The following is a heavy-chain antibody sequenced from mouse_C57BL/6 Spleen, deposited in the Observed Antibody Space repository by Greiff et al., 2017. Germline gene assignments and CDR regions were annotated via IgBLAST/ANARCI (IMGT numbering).Heavy chain of an antibody. CDR3: ARDYGSRAMDY. D-gene: IGHD1-1*01. CDR1: GYTFTDYN. CDR2: INPNNGGT. Sequence: EVKLQQSGPELVKPGASVKIPCKASGYTFTDYNMDWVKQSHGKSLEWIGDINPNNGGTSYNQKFKGKATLTVDKSSSTAYMELRSLTSEDTAVYYCARDYGSRAMDYWGQGTSVTVSS. V-gene: IGHV1-18*01. J-gene: IGHJ4*01.